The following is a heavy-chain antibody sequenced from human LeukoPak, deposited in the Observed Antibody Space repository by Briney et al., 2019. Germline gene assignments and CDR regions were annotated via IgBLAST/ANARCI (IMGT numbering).Heavy chain of an antibody. J-gene: IGHJ4*02. CDR2: ISGYQGST. V-gene: IGHV1-18*01. D-gene: IGHD5/OR15-5a*01. CDR3: AAGGVYDLFDY. CDR1: GYTFSNYG. Sequence: GASVKVSCRASGYTFSNYGIAWVRQAPGQGLEWMGWISGYQGSTKYAQNFQGRVTMTIDRSTSTAYMELSSLRSEDTAVYYCAAGGVYDLFDYWGQGTLVTVSS.